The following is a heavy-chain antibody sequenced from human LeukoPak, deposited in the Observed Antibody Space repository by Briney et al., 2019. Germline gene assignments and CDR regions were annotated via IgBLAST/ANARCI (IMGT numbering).Heavy chain of an antibody. CDR3: ARTPYDFWSGYYKN. Sequence: SQTLSLTCTVSGGSISSYYWSWIRQPPGKGLEWIGYIYYSGSTNYNPSLKSRVTISVDTSKNQFSLKLSSVTAADTAVYYCARTPYDFWSGYYKNWGQGTLVTVSS. D-gene: IGHD3-3*01. CDR2: IYYSGST. J-gene: IGHJ4*02. CDR1: GGSISSYY. V-gene: IGHV4-59*08.